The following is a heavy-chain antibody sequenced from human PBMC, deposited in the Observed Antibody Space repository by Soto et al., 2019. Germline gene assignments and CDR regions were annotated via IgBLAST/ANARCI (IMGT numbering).Heavy chain of an antibody. Sequence: QVQLVESGGAVVQPGRSLRLSCAASGSTFSSYDIHWVRQAPGKGLEWVAHISPDGNKAYYADSVKGRFIISRDNARNTVYLQVNSLRPEDTAVYHCVRGPSHGALDIWGQGTLVTVSS. CDR3: VRGPSHGALDI. V-gene: IGHV3-30-3*01. CDR1: GSTFSSYD. CDR2: ISPDGNKA. J-gene: IGHJ3*02.